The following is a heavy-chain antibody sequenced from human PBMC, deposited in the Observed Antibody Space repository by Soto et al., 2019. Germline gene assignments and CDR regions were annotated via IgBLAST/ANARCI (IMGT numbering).Heavy chain of an antibody. J-gene: IGHJ4*02. CDR2: ISYDGSNK. CDR3: AKHGLRYFDWPVYFDY. CDR1: GFTFSSYG. D-gene: IGHD3-9*01. V-gene: IGHV3-30*18. Sequence: GGSLRLSCAASGFTFSSYGMHWVRQAPGKGLEWVAVISYDGSNKYYADSVKGRFTISRDNSKNTLYLQMNSLRAEDTAVYYCAKHGLRYFDWPVYFDYWGQGTLVTVSS.